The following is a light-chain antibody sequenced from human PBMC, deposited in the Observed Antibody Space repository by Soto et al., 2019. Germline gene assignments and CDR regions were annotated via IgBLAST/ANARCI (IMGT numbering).Light chain of an antibody. CDR3: SSYTSSSTLTNRV. J-gene: IGLJ3*02. V-gene: IGLV2-14*01. CDR2: DVS. Sequence: QSVLTQPASVSGSPGQSITISCTGTSSDVGGYNYVSWYQQHPGKAPKLMIYDVSNRHSGVSNRFAGSKSGNTASLTISGLEAEDEADYYCSSYTSSSTLTNRVFGGGTKLTVL. CDR1: SSDVGGYNY.